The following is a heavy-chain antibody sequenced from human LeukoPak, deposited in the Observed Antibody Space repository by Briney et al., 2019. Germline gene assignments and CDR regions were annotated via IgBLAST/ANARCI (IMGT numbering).Heavy chain of an antibody. J-gene: IGHJ4*02. V-gene: IGHV3-23*01. CDR2: ISGSGGST. Sequence: GGSLRLSCAASGFTVSSNYMSWVRQAPGKGLEWVSAISGSGGSTYYADSVKGRFTISRDNSKNTLYLQMNSLKTEDTAVYYCVAEYYGSAMYWGQGTLVTVSS. D-gene: IGHD3-10*01. CDR1: GFTVSSNY. CDR3: VAEYYGSAMY.